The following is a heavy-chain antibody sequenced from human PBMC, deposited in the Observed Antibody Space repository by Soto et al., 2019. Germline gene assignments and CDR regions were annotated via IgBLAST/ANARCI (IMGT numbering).Heavy chain of an antibody. D-gene: IGHD3-22*01. CDR3: ARDHYYDSSGYWGFDY. Sequence: SETLSLTCAVYGGSFSGYYWSWIRQPPGKGLEWIGEINHSGSTNYNPSLKSRVTISVDTSKNQFSLKLSSVTAADTAVYYCARDHYYDSSGYWGFDYWGQGTLVTVSS. CDR1: GGSFSGYY. CDR2: INHSGST. V-gene: IGHV4-34*01. J-gene: IGHJ4*02.